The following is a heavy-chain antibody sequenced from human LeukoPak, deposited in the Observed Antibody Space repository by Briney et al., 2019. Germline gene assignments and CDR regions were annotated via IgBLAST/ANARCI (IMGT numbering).Heavy chain of an antibody. CDR3: ARLGPRGVRGVPNWFDP. CDR2: IYYSGST. V-gene: IGHV4-39*01. J-gene: IGHJ5*02. Sequence: SETLSLTCTVSGGSISSSSYYWGWIRQPPGKGLEWIGSIYYSGSTYYNPSLKSRVTISVDTSKNQFSLKLSSVTAADTAVYYCARLGPRGVRGVPNWFDPWGQGTLVTVSS. D-gene: IGHD3-10*01. CDR1: GGSISSSSYY.